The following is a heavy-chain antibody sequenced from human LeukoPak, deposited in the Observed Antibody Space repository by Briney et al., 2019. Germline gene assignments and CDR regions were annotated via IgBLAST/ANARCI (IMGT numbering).Heavy chain of an antibody. CDR1: GGSISSYY. D-gene: IGHD3-3*01. CDR3: ARDWSGTYKDY. CDR2: FYTSGST. V-gene: IGHV4-4*07. J-gene: IGHJ4*02. Sequence: SETLPLTCTVSGGSISSYYWSWIRQPAGKGLEWIGRFYTSGSTNYNPSLRSRVTMSVDTSKNQFSLKLTSVTAADTAVYYCARDWSGTYKDYWGQGTLVTVSS.